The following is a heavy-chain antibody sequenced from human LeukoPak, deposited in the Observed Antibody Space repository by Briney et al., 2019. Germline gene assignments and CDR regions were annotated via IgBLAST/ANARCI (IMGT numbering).Heavy chain of an antibody. CDR3: AREPLPASMDTSGWYLAGAFDI. Sequence: GASVKVSCKASGYTFTGYYMHWVRQAPGQGLEWMGWINPNSGGTNYAQKFQGRVTMTRDTSTSTVYMELSSLRSEDTAVYYCAREPLPASMDTSGWYLAGAFDIWGQGTMVTVSS. CDR1: GYTFTGYY. CDR2: INPNSGGT. J-gene: IGHJ3*02. D-gene: IGHD6-19*01. V-gene: IGHV1-2*02.